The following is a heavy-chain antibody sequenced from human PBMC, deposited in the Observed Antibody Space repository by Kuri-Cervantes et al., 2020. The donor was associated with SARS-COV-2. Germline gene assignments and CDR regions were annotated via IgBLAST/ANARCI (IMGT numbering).Heavy chain of an antibody. CDR1: GFTFSSYD. CDR2: ISWDGGST. Sequence: GGSLRLSCAACGFTFSSYDMHWVRQATGKGLEWVSLISWDGGSTYYADSVKGRFTISRDNSKNTLYLQMNSLRAEDTAVYYCAKDSVVGSGWFFDYWGQGTLVTVSS. V-gene: IGHV3-NL1*01. J-gene: IGHJ4*02. D-gene: IGHD6-19*01. CDR3: AKDSVVGSGWFFDY.